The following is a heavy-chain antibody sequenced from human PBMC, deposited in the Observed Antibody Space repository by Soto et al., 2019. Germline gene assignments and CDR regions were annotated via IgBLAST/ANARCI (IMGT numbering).Heavy chain of an antibody. J-gene: IGHJ4*02. CDR3: ARDPSGGDN. Sequence: GGSLILSCAASGFTFSSFSMNWVRQAPGQGLEWVSSINAASRTYYIDSVKGRFTISRDNAKNSPSLQMNSLTVEDTAVYYCARDPSGGDNWGQGTLVTGSS. CDR2: INAASRT. CDR1: GFTFSSFS. D-gene: IGHD5-12*01. V-gene: IGHV3-21*01.